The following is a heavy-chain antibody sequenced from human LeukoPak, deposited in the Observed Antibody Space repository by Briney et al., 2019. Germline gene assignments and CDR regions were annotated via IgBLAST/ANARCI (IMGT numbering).Heavy chain of an antibody. Sequence: ASVKVSCKASGYTFTNYDINWVGQASGQGLEWMVWMNPNSGNTGSVQKFQGRVTMTSNTSISTAYMELSSLRSEDTAVYYCARGLGREQQLLRAFDYWGQGTPVTVSS. CDR3: ARGLGREQQLLRAFDY. J-gene: IGHJ4*02. CDR2: MNPNSGNT. V-gene: IGHV1-8*01. D-gene: IGHD6-13*01. CDR1: GYTFTNYD.